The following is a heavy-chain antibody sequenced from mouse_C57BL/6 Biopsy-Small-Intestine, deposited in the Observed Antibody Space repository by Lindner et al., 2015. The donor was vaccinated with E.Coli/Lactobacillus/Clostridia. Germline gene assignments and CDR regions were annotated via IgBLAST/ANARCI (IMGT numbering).Heavy chain of an antibody. CDR2: ISRDSGTI. CDR3: ARPLGRVYFDY. CDR1: GFTFSDYG. J-gene: IGHJ2*01. V-gene: IGHV5-17*01. Sequence: EVQLQESGGGLVRPGGSLKLSCTASGFTFSDYGIYWVRQGPEKGLEWVAYISRDSGTINYADTVKGRFTISRDNAKNTLFLQMTSLRSEDTAMYYCARPLGRVYFDYWGQGTTLTVSS. D-gene: IGHD4-1*01.